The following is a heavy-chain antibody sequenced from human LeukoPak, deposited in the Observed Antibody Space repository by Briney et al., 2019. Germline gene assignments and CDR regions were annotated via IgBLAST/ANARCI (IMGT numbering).Heavy chain of an antibody. CDR2: INPAGSET. J-gene: IGHJ4*02. D-gene: IGHD2-15*01. Sequence: GGSLRLSCAASGFSFSAYWMTWVCQAPGTGLEWVANINPAGSETYYVDPVKGRFSISRDNAKNLVYLQMNSLRAEDTAVYHCARFGYVAAVDVWGQGTPVTVSS. V-gene: IGHV3-7*01. CDR1: GFSFSAYW. CDR3: ARFGYVAAVDV.